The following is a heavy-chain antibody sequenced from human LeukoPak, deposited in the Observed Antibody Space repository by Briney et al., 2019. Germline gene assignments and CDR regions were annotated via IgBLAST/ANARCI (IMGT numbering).Heavy chain of an antibody. D-gene: IGHD5-12*01. Sequence: SVKVSCKASGGTFSSYAISWVRQAPGQGLEWMGGIIPIFGTANYAQKYQGRVTITADESTSTAYMELSSLRSEDTAVYYCARDSAYSGYAYYYYMDVWGKGTTVTVSS. CDR3: ARDSAYSGYAYYYYMDV. CDR2: IIPIFGTA. CDR1: GGTFSSYA. V-gene: IGHV1-69*01. J-gene: IGHJ6*03.